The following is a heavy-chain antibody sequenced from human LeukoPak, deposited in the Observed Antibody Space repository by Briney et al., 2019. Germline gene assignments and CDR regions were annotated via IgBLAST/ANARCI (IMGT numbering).Heavy chain of an antibody. CDR1: GFTFSSYG. J-gene: IGHJ4*02. D-gene: IGHD1-26*01. CDR2: IQNDGSNE. Sequence: GGSLRLSCAASGFTFSSYGMHWVRQAPGKGLEWVAYIQNDGSNEQYADSVKGRFSISRDSSKNILYLQMNSLTAEDTAVYYCARDKIVGATHFDYWGQGTLVTVSS. CDR3: ARDKIVGATHFDY. V-gene: IGHV3-30*02.